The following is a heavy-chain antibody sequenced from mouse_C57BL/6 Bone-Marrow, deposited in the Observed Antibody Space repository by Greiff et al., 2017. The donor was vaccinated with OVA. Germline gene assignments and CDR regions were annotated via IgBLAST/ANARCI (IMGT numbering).Heavy chain of an antibody. Sequence: QVQLQQPGAELVRPGTSVKLSCKASGYTFTSYWMHWVKQRPGQGLEWIGVIDPSDSYTNYNQKFKGKATLTVDPSSSTAYMQLSSLTSEDSAVYYCAEGTRFAYWGQGTLVTVSA. D-gene: IGHD3-3*01. CDR2: IDPSDSYT. CDR1: GYTFTSYW. V-gene: IGHV1-59*01. J-gene: IGHJ3*01. CDR3: AEGTRFAY.